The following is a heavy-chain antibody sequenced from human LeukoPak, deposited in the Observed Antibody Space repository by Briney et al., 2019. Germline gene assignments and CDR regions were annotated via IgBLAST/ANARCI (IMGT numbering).Heavy chain of an antibody. CDR1: GYTFTGYY. J-gene: IGHJ5*02. CDR2: INPNCGGT. V-gene: IGHV1-2*02. Sequence: ASVKVSCKASGYTFTGYYMHWVRQAPGQGLEWMGWINPNCGGTNYAQKFQGRVTMTRDTSISTAYMELSRLRSDDTAVYYCARGPIVVVPAAQNNWFDPWGQGTLVTVSS. D-gene: IGHD2-2*01. CDR3: ARGPIVVVPAAQNNWFDP.